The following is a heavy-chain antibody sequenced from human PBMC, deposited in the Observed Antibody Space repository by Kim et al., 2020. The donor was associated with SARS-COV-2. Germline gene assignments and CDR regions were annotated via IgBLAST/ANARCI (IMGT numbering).Heavy chain of an antibody. CDR2: INHSGST. J-gene: IGHJ2*01. CDR1: GGSFSGYY. Sequence: SETLSLTCAVYGGSFSGYYWSWIRQPPGKGLEWIGEINHSGSTNYNPSLKSRVTISVDTSKNQFSLKLSSVTAADTAVYYCARGLVKIRGVIISPYWYFDLWGRGTLVTVSS. V-gene: IGHV4-34*01. D-gene: IGHD3-10*01. CDR3: ARGLVKIRGVIISPYWYFDL.